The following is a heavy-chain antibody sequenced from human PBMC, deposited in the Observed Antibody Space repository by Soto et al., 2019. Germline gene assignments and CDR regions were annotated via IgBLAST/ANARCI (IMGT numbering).Heavy chain of an antibody. Sequence: GGSLRLSCAASGFTFSSYAMTWVRQGPGKGLEWVSSIGATTGDMLYADSVKGRFTISRDNSRNTLYLQMNSLRTEDTAIYYCAKRSPSGTYYFDYWGQGTLVTVSS. CDR3: AKRSPSGTYYFDY. J-gene: IGHJ4*02. D-gene: IGHD1-26*01. CDR1: GFTFSSYA. CDR2: IGATTGDM. V-gene: IGHV3-23*01.